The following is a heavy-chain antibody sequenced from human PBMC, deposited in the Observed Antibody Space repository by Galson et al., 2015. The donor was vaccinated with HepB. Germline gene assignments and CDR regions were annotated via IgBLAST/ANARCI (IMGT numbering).Heavy chain of an antibody. CDR1: GYTFTAFW. CDR3: VRRQYYFASGTGHDVCDH. J-gene: IGHJ1*01. V-gene: IGHV5-10-1*01. Sequence: QSGAEVKKPGESLRIFCKGSGYTFTAFWITWVRQIPGKGLEWMGRIDPSDSYTDYSPSFRGHVTMSADKSITTAYLQWSSLRASDTAIYYCVRRQYYFASGTGHDVCDHWGQGTHVTVSS. CDR2: IDPSDSYT. D-gene: IGHD2/OR15-2a*01.